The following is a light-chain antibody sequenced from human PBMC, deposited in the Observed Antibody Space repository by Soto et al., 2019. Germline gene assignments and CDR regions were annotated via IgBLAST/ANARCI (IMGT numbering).Light chain of an antibody. V-gene: IGKV3-15*01. J-gene: IGKJ2*01. CDR3: QQYNNWPPYT. Sequence: EIVMTQSPATLSVSPGDRATLSCRASQSVSTNLAWHQQRPGQAPRLLIYGASTRATGIPDRFSGSGSATEFTLTLSSLESEDFAVYYCQQYNNWPPYTFGQGTKVDIK. CDR1: QSVSTN. CDR2: GAS.